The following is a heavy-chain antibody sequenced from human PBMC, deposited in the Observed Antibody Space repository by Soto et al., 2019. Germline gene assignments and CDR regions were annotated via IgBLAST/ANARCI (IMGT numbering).Heavy chain of an antibody. CDR2: IWYDGSNK. Sequence: QVQLVESGGGVVQPGRSLRLSCAASGFTFNKYGMHWVRQAPGKGLEWVALIWYDGSNKYYADSVKGRFTISRDNSRNTLYLQMNSLRAEDTAVYYCARGYGGNSDFFDYWGQGTLVTVSS. CDR1: GFTFNKYG. CDR3: ARGYGGNSDFFDY. J-gene: IGHJ4*02. D-gene: IGHD4-17*01. V-gene: IGHV3-33*01.